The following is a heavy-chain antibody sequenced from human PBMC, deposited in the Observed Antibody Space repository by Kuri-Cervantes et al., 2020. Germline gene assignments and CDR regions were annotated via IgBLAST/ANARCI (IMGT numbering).Heavy chain of an antibody. CDR3: ARAGHGGDAFDI. V-gene: IGHV3-7*01. CDR1: GFIFSNYW. CDR2: IKHSET. Sequence: GGSLRLSCAASGFIFSNYWMSWVRQAPGKGLEWVANIKHSETFYVDSVKGRFTISRDNSKNTLYLQMNSLRAEDTAVYYCARAGHGGDAFDIWGQGTMVTVSS. J-gene: IGHJ3*02.